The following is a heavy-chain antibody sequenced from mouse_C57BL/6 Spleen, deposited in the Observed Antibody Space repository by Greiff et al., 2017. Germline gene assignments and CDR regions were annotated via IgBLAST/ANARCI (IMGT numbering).Heavy chain of an antibody. CDR3: AREGDYDGDYYAMDY. CDR1: GYTFTSYW. CDR2: IYPGSGST. D-gene: IGHD2-4*01. V-gene: IGHV1-55*01. J-gene: IGHJ4*01. Sequence: QVQLQQPGAELVKPGASVKMSCKASGYTFTSYWITWVKQRPGQGLEWIGDIYPGSGSTNYNDKFKSKATLTVDTSSSTAYMHLSSLTSEDSAVFYCAREGDYDGDYYAMDYWGQGTSVTVSS.